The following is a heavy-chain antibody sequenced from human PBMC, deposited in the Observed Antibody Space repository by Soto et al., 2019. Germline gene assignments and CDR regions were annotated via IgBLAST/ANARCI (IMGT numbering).Heavy chain of an antibody. CDR3: AHPRGYGVFDAVDI. Sequence: GGSLRLSCAASGFVFSTYAMNWVRQAPGKGLEWVSAITSSGGGTYYAESVRGRFTISRDNSINTLYLHMSSLRPEDTAVYYCAHPRGYGVFDAVDIWGQGTMVTVSS. CDR2: ITSSGGGT. V-gene: IGHV3-23*01. CDR1: GFVFSTYA. D-gene: IGHD4-17*01. J-gene: IGHJ3*02.